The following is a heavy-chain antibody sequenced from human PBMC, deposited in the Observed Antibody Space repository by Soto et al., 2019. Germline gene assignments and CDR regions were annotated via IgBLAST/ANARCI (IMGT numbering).Heavy chain of an antibody. J-gene: IGHJ6*02. Sequence: QVQLVESGGGVVQPGRSLRLSCAASGFTFSSYGMHWVRQAPGKGLEWVAVISYDGSNKYYADSVKGRFTISRDNSKNTLYLQMNRLRAEDTAVYYCAKDLLRYLPKHYYYYYGMDVWGQGTTVTVSS. V-gene: IGHV3-30*18. D-gene: IGHD3-9*01. CDR2: ISYDGSNK. CDR3: AKDLLRYLPKHYYYYYGMDV. CDR1: GFTFSSYG.